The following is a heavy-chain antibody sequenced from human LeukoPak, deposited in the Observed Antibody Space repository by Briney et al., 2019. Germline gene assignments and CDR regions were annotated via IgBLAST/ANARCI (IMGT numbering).Heavy chain of an antibody. V-gene: IGHV3-30*04. CDR2: ISYDGSNK. J-gene: IGHJ3*02. CDR1: GFTFSSYA. Sequence: GGSLRLSCAASGFTFSSYAMHWVRQAPGKGLEWVAVISYDGSNKYYADSVKGRFTISRDNSKNTLYLQMNSLRAEDTAVYYCARHSFVLMVYAGAFDIWGQGTMVTVSS. D-gene: IGHD2-8*01. CDR3: ARHSFVLMVYAGAFDI.